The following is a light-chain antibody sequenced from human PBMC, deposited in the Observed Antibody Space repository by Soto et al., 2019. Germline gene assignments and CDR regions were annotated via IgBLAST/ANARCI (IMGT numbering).Light chain of an antibody. CDR3: CSYAGRFTYV. CDR2: EAT. V-gene: IGLV2-23*01. Sequence: QPVLTQPASVSGSPGQSIIISCTGTTSDVGSHNLVSWYQQHPGRPPKLMIYEATKWPSGVSNRFSGSKSGNTAYLTISGLQAEDEADYYCCSYAGRFTYVFGTGTKLTVL. J-gene: IGLJ1*01. CDR1: TSDVGSHNL.